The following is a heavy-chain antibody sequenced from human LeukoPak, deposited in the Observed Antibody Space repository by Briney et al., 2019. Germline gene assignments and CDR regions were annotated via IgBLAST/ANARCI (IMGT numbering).Heavy chain of an antibody. CDR2: INPSGSST. CDR1: GYTFTSHY. V-gene: IGHV1-46*01. CDR3: ARDVSSPSSWWFDP. J-gene: IGHJ5*02. Sequence: GASVKVSCKASGYTFTSHYMHWVRQAPGQGLEWMGLINPSGSSTLYAQKFQGRVTMTRDMSTTTDYMELSSLRYEDTAVYYCARDVSSPSSWWFDPWGQGTLVIVSS. D-gene: IGHD2-2*01.